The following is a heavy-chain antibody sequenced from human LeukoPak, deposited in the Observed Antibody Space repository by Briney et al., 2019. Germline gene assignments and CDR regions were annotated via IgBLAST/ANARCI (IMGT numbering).Heavy chain of an antibody. Sequence: SETLSLTCTVSGGSISSSSYYWGWIRQPPGKGLEWIGSIYYSGSTYYNPSLKSRVTISVDTSKNQFSLKLSSVTAADTAVYYCARHEGSSSSPLPFDYWGQGTLVTVSS. V-gene: IGHV4-39*01. CDR1: GGSISSSSYY. J-gene: IGHJ4*02. D-gene: IGHD6-13*01. CDR2: IYYSGST. CDR3: ARHEGSSSSPLPFDY.